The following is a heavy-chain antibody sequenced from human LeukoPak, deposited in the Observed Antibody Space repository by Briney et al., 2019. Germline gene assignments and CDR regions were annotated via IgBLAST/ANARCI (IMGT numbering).Heavy chain of an antibody. CDR2: ISGRGRSI. CDR1: GFTFSIYA. CDR3: AKAGATWYFHH. J-gene: IGHJ1*01. Sequence: GGSPRLSRADSGFTFSIYAMSWVRQAPGKGLEWVSGISGRGRSIDDADSVRGRFTISRDNSKNTLYLQMNSLSAEDTAVYYCAKAGATWYFHHWGQGTLVTVSS. D-gene: IGHD1-26*01. V-gene: IGHV3-23*01.